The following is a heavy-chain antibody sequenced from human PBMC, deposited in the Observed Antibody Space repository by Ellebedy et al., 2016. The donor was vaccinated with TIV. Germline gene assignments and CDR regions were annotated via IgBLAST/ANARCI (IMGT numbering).Heavy chain of an antibody. CDR3: ASLGSSRAAYYYYTMDV. J-gene: IGHJ6*02. V-gene: IGHV3-48*04. D-gene: IGHD3-10*02. CDR1: GFTFSTYS. CDR2: ISSSSSTI. Sequence: GESLKISCAASGFTFSTYSMNWVRQAPGKGLEWVSYISSSSSTIYYADSVKGRFTISRDNAKNSLYLQMNSLRAEDTAVYYCASLGSSRAAYYYYTMDVWGQGTTVTVSS.